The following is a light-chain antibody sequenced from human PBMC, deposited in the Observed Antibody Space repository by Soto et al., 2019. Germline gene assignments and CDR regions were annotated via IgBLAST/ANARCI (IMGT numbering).Light chain of an antibody. J-gene: IGKJ1*01. V-gene: IGKV3-11*01. CDR2: DTS. Sequence: IVLTHSPGTLSVYPRERATLSCRASHSVGSTLAWYQQKPGQAPRLLMFDTSTRATGIPARFSGSGSGTDFTLTINSLAPEDFAIYCCHQRQSWPRTFGQGTMVDIK. CDR1: HSVGST. CDR3: HQRQSWPRT.